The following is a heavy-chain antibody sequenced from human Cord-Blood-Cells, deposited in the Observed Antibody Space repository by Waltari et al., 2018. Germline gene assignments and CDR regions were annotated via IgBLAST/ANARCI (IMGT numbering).Heavy chain of an antibody. D-gene: IGHD3-22*01. CDR3: ACRSYYYDSSGYYYYFDY. V-gene: IGHV4-4*02. CDR2: IYHSGST. J-gene: IGHJ4*02. Sequence: VRQPPGKGLEWIGEIYHSGSTNYNPSLKSRVTISVDKSKNQFSLKLSSVTAADTAVYYCACRSYYYDSSGYYYYFDYWGQGTLVTVSS.